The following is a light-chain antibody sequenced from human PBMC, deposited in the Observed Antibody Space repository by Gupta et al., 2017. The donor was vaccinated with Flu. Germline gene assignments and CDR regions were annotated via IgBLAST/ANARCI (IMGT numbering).Light chain of an antibody. J-gene: IGLJ1*01. Sequence: SALPQPPSVSVFPGQTARITCSGDSLPKQYAYWYQHRPGQAPRLIIYKDNKRPSGSPGRFSGSSAETTGTLTITGVQPEDEADYYCQSADSRCAAPFVFGTGTWLIVL. CDR3: QSADSRCAAPFV. CDR1: SLPKQY. V-gene: IGLV3-25*03. CDR2: KDN.